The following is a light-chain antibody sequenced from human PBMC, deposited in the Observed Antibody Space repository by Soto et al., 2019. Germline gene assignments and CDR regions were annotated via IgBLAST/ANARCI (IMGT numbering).Light chain of an antibody. CDR2: GAS. J-gene: IGKJ1*01. V-gene: IGKV3-15*01. Sequence: EIVMTQSPATLSVSPGERATLSCRASQSVSSNLAWYQQKPGQAPRLLIYGASTRATGIPARFSGSGSGTEFTFTISSLQSEDFAVYYCQQYNNWPPWTFGQGTKV. CDR3: QQYNNWPPWT. CDR1: QSVSSN.